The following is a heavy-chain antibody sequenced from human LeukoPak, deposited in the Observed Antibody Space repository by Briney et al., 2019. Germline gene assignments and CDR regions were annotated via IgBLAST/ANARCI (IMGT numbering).Heavy chain of an antibody. V-gene: IGHV4-59*01. CDR2: IHYSGNT. CDR1: GDSIRSDH. Sequence: SETLSLTCTVSGDSIRSDHWSWIRQPPGKGLEWIGYIHYSGNTKYNPSLKSRVTVSLDTSKKQFSLRLSSVTAADTAVYYCARDRATVTNDYRFDPWGQGTLVTVSS. J-gene: IGHJ5*02. D-gene: IGHD4-11*01. CDR3: ARDRATVTNDYRFDP.